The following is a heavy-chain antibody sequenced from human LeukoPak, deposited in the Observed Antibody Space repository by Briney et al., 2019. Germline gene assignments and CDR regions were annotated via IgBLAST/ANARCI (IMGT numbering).Heavy chain of an antibody. CDR3: ARIYGVGTYYY. Sequence: SETLSLTCAVYGGSFSGYYWSWIRQPPGKGLEWIGEINHSGSTNYNPSLKSRVTISVDTSKNQFSLKLSSVTAADTAVYYCARIYGVGTYYYWGQGTLVTVPS. D-gene: IGHD1/OR15-1a*01. J-gene: IGHJ4*02. CDR1: GGSFSGYY. CDR2: INHSGST. V-gene: IGHV4-34*01.